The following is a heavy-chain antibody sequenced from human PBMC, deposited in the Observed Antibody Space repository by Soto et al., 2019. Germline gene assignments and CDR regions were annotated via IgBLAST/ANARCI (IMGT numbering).Heavy chain of an antibody. CDR1: GFTFSSYA. D-gene: IGHD2-2*03. J-gene: IGHJ3*02. V-gene: IGHV3-23*01. Sequence: GGSLRLSCAASGFTFSSYAMSWVRQAPGKGLEWVSAISGSGGSTYYADSVKGRFTISRDNSKNTLYLQMNSLRAEDTAVYYCAKPGALGSASLSGPAFDIWGQGTMVTVSS. CDR2: ISGSGGST. CDR3: AKPGALGSASLSGPAFDI.